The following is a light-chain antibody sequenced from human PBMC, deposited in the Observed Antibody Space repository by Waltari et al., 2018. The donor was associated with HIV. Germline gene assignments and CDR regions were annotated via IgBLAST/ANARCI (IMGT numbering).Light chain of an antibody. Sequence: DIVMTQSPDSLAVSLGERATIKCKSSQNVFYSSNNKNYLSWYQHKPGQPPKLIIYWASSRQSGVPDRFSGCGSGTDFTLTISSLQAEDVAVYFCQQTYTIPPTFGGGTKVEIK. CDR1: QNVFYSSNNKNY. V-gene: IGKV4-1*01. J-gene: IGKJ4*01. CDR3: QQTYTIPPT. CDR2: WAS.